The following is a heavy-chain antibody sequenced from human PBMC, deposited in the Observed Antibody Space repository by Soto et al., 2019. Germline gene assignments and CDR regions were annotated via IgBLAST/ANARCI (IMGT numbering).Heavy chain of an antibody. J-gene: IGHJ4*01. D-gene: IGHD3-10*01. CDR3: AKDYYGSGSYFWIDY. V-gene: IGHV3-30*18. Sequence: QVQLVESGGGVVQPGRSLRLSCAASGFTFSSYGMHWVRQAPGKGLEWVAVISYDGSNKYYADSVKGRLAISRDNSKNTLYLQMNSLRAEDTAVYYCAKDYYGSGSYFWIDYWGQGTLVTVSS. CDR2: ISYDGSNK. CDR1: GFTFSSYG.